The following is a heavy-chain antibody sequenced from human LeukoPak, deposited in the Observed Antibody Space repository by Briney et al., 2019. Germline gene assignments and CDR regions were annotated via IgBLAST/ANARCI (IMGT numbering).Heavy chain of an antibody. D-gene: IGHD6-13*01. J-gene: IGHJ4*02. CDR2: ISYDGSNK. Sequence: PGGSLRLSCAASGFTFSSYAMHWVRQAPGKGLEWVAVISYDGSNKYYADSVKGRFTISRDNSKNTLYLQMNSLRAEDTAVYYCASAYSSSWYIYWGQGTLVTVSS. V-gene: IGHV3-30-3*01. CDR3: ASAYSSSWYIY. CDR1: GFTFSSYA.